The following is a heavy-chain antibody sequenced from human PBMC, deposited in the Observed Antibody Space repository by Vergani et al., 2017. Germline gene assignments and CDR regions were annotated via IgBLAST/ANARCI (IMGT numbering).Heavy chain of an antibody. J-gene: IGHJ4*02. CDR2: IYYSGST. D-gene: IGHD3-9*01. V-gene: IGHV4-59*01. CDR1: GGSISSYY. Sequence: QVQLQESGPGLVKPSETLSLTCTVSGGSISSYYWSWIRQPPGKGLEWIGYIYYSGSTNYNPSLKRRVTISVDTSKNQFSLKLSSVTAADTAVYYCARGADILTGYYSGGDFDYWGQGTLVTVSS. CDR3: ARGADILTGYYSGGDFDY.